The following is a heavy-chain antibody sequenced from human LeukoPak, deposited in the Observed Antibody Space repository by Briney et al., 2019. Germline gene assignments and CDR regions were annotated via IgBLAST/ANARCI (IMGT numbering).Heavy chain of an antibody. CDR3: AREVITMVRGVISPVASDY. J-gene: IGHJ4*02. D-gene: IGHD3-10*01. V-gene: IGHV1-69*05. Sequence: ASVKVSSKASGGTFSSYAISWVRQAPGQGLEWMGRIIPIFGTANYAQKFQGRVTITTDESTSTAYMELSSLRSEDTAVYYCAREVITMVRGVISPVASDYWGQGTLVTVSS. CDR1: GGTFSSYA. CDR2: IIPIFGTA.